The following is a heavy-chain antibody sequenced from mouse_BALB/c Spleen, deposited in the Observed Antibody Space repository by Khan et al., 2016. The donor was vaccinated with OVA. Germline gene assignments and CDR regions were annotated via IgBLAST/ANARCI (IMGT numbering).Heavy chain of an antibody. V-gene: IGHV3-2*02. CDR2: ISYSGST. D-gene: IGHD1-2*01. J-gene: IGHJ2*01. CDR3: ARTARIKY. Sequence: EVELVESGPGLVKPSQSLSLTCTVTGYSITSGYDWNWIRQFPGNKLEWMGYISYSGSTNYNPSLKSRISITRDTSKNQFFLQLNSVTTEDTATYYCARTARIKYWGKGTTLTVSS. CDR1: GYSITSGYD.